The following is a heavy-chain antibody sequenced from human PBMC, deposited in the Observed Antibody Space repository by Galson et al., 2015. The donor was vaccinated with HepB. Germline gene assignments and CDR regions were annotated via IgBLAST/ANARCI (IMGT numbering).Heavy chain of an antibody. CDR2: ISGSGGST. J-gene: IGHJ5*02. D-gene: IGHD2-15*01. Sequence: SLRLSCAASGFTFSSYAMSWVRQAPGKGLEWVSAISGSGGSTYYADSVKGRFTISRDNSKNTLYLQMNSLRAEDTAVYYCAKFSLVVVAATSWGQGTLVTVSS. CDR3: AKFSLVVVAATS. CDR1: GFTFSSYA. V-gene: IGHV3-23*01.